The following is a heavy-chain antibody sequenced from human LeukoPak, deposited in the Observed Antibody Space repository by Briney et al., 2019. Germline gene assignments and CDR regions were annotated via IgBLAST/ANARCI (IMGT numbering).Heavy chain of an antibody. CDR3: ATSVYSSGWHPFFDY. D-gene: IGHD6-19*01. J-gene: IGHJ4*02. CDR2: IHYIGST. CDR1: GDSISNHNYF. Sequence: PSETLSLTCTVSGDSISNHNYFWGWIRQHPGKGLEWIGSIHYIGSTYFNLSLKSRVTVSVDTSKNHFSLKLSSVTAADTGVYYCATSVYSSGWHPFFDYWGQGAPVIVSS. V-gene: IGHV4-39*02.